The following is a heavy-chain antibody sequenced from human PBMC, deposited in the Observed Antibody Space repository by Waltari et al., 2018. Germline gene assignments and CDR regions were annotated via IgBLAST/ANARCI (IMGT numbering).Heavy chain of an antibody. CDR3: ASLYDPPGAFDI. CDR2: ISSSSSYI. J-gene: IGHJ3*02. V-gene: IGHV3-21*01. Sequence: EVQLVASGGGLVKPVGSRGLSCAASGFTFSSYSMHWVRQAPGKGLEWVSSISSSSSYIYYADSVKGRFTISRDNAKNSLYLQMNSLRAEDTAVYYCASLYDPPGAFDIWGQGTMVTVSS. CDR1: GFTFSSYS. D-gene: IGHD3-16*01.